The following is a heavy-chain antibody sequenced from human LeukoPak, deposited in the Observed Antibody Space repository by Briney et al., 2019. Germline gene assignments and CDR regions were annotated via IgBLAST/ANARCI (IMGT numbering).Heavy chain of an antibody. CDR2: IYHSGST. CDR1: GGSISSYY. D-gene: IGHD5-18*01. V-gene: IGHV4-38-2*02. CDR3: ASSRGYSYGPDY. Sequence: SETLSLTCTVSGGSISSYYWGWIRQPPGKGLEWIGSIYHSGSTYYNPSLKSRVTISVDTSKNQFSLKLSSVTAADTAVYYCASSRGYSYGPDYWGQGTLVTVSS. J-gene: IGHJ4*02.